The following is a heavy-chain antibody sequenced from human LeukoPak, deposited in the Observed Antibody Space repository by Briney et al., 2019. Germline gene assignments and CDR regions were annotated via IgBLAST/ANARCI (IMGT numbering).Heavy chain of an antibody. CDR3: ARNQYYFLDY. CDR1: GYTFTSYG. D-gene: IGHD2/OR15-2a*01. V-gene: IGHV1-18*04. J-gene: IGHJ4*02. Sequence: ASVKVSCKASGYTFTSYGISWVRQAPGQGLEWMGWISAYNGNTNYAQKFQGRVTMTRNTSISTAYMELSSLRSEDTAVYYCARNQYYFLDYWGQGTLVTVSS. CDR2: ISAYNGNT.